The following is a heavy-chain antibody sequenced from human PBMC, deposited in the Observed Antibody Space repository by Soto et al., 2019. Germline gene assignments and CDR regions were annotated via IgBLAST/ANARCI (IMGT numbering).Heavy chain of an antibody. CDR3: AKEGQYYDILTGYRSYYGMDV. CDR2: ISYDGSNK. CDR1: GLTFSSYG. J-gene: IGHJ6*02. Sequence: PVGSLRLSCAASGLTFSSYGMHWVRQAPGKGLEWVAVISYDGSNKYYADSVKGRFTISRDNSKNTLYLQMNSLIAEDTALYYCAKEGQYYDILTGYRSYYGMDVWGQGT. D-gene: IGHD3-9*01. V-gene: IGHV3-30*18.